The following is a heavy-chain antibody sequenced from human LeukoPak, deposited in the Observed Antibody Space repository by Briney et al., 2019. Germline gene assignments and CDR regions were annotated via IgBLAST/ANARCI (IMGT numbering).Heavy chain of an antibody. CDR3: AKEGEMTSLTR. D-gene: IGHD4-17*01. CDR2: IGLSGFPT. CDR1: GFTFSITA. Sequence: GGPLRLSCSASGFTFSITAMHWVRQAPGKGLEWVASIGLSGFPTHYPDSLEGRFTVSRDNSKNTMDLEIDSLRAEDTATYYCAKEGEMTSLTRWGQGTVVTVSS. J-gene: IGHJ4*02. V-gene: IGHV3-23*01.